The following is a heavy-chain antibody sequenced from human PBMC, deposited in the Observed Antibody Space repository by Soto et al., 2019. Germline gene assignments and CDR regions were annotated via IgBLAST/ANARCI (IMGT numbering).Heavy chain of an antibody. CDR3: ARDYRSTYYYDSSGYPGAFDI. V-gene: IGHV1-46*01. CDR1: GYTFTSYD. D-gene: IGHD3-22*01. CDR2: INPSGGST. J-gene: IGHJ3*02. Sequence: ASVKVSCRASGYTFTSYDMHWVRQAPGQGLEWMGIINPSGGSTSYAQKFQGRVTMTRDTSTSTVYMELSSLRSEDTAVYYCARDYRSTYYYDSSGYPGAFDIWGQGTMVTVSS.